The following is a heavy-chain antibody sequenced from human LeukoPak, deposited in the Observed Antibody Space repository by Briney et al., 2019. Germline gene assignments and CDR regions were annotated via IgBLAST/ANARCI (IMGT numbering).Heavy chain of an antibody. Sequence: GGSLRLSCAASGFRFSNYAMHWVRQAPGKGLEFVSAIGSSGESRYYAKSVKGRFTISRDNSRNTLYLLMAGLGTDDMAVYYCAGARADFWSGYQYWGQGTLVTVSS. CDR2: IGSSGESR. CDR1: GFRFSNYA. V-gene: IGHV3-64*01. J-gene: IGHJ4*02. D-gene: IGHD3-3*01. CDR3: AGARADFWSGYQY.